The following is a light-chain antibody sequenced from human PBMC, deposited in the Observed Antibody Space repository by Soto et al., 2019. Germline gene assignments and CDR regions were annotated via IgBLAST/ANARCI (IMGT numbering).Light chain of an antibody. J-gene: IGLJ3*02. CDR3: SSYTSTNTWV. CDR1: SSDVGGHNY. CDR2: EVS. Sequence: QSVLTQPASVSGSRGQSITISCTGTSSDVGGHNYVSWYQQHPGKAPKFMIFEVSNRPSGVSNRFSGSKSGNTASLTISGLQAEDEADYYFSSYTSTNTWVFGGGTQLTVL. V-gene: IGLV2-14*01.